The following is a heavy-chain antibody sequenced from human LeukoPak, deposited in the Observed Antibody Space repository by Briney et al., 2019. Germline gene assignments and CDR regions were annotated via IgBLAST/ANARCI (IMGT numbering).Heavy chain of an antibody. D-gene: IGHD3-3*01. CDR1: GFTFSSYW. Sequence: GGSLTLSCAASGFTFSSYWMSWVRQAPGKGLEWVANIKRDGSEKYYGDSVKGRFTICRDNAKNSLYLRMNNLRAEDTAVYYCARDKEAAVDFWSGYYPLWGQGTLVTVSS. CDR3: ARDKEAAVDFWSGYYPL. V-gene: IGHV3-7*01. J-gene: IGHJ4*02. CDR2: IKRDGSEK.